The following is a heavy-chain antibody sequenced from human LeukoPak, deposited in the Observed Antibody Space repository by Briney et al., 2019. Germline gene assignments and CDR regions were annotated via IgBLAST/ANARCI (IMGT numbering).Heavy chain of an antibody. CDR2: ISSSSSYI. CDR1: GFTFSSYS. Sequence: GGSLRLSCAASGFTFSSYSMNWVRQAPGKGLGWVSSISSSSSYIYYADSVKGRFTISRDNAKNSLYLQMNSLRAEDTAVYYCARVSYYYDSSGYYYSFDYWGQETLVTVSS. CDR3: ARVSYYYDSSGYYYSFDY. D-gene: IGHD3-22*01. V-gene: IGHV3-21*01. J-gene: IGHJ4*02.